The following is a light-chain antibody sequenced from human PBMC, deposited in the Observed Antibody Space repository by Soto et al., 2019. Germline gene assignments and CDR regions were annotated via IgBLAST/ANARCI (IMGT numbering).Light chain of an antibody. CDR1: HSLLYVDGNTY. J-gene: IGKJ4*01. CDR2: KVS. Sequence: DVVMTQTPLSLPVTLGQPASISCRSRHSLLYVDGNTYLNWVHQRPGQSPRRLIYKVSNRDSGVPDRFSGSGSGTDFTLKISRVEAEDVGVYYCMQGTDWPPTFGGGTKVDI. CDR3: MQGTDWPPT. V-gene: IGKV2-30*01.